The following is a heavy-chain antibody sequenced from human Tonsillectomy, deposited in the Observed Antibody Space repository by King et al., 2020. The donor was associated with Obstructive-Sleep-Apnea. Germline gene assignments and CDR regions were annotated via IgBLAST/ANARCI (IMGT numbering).Heavy chain of an antibody. J-gene: IGHJ6*02. CDR2: IYHSGST. CDR1: GGSISSGGYS. D-gene: IGHD6-13*01. V-gene: IGHV4-30-2*01. Sequence: QMQLQESGSGLVKPSQTLSLTCAVSGGSISSGGYSWSWIRQPPGKGLEWIGYIYHSGSTYYNPSLKSRVTISLDRSKNQFSLKLSSVTAADTAVYYCARDAAAGGMDVWGQGTTVTVSS. CDR3: ARDAAAGGMDV.